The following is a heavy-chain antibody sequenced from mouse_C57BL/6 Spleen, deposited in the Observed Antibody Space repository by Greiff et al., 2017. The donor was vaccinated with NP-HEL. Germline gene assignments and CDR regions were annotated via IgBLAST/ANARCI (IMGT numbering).Heavy chain of an antibody. D-gene: IGHD1-1*01. CDR2: INPSSGYT. CDR3: ARMDYGSPLAY. J-gene: IGHJ3*01. V-gene: IGHV1-7*01. CDR1: GYTFTSYW. Sequence: VQLQQSGAELAKPGASVKLSCKASGYTFTSYWMHWVKQRPGQGLEWIGYINPSSGYTKYNQKFKDKATLTADKSSSTAYMQQSSLTDEDSAVYYCARMDYGSPLAYWGQGTLVTVSA.